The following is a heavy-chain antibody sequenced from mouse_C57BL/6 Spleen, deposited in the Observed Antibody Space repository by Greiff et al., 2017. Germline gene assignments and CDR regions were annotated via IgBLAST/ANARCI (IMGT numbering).Heavy chain of an antibody. V-gene: IGHV1-54*01. J-gene: IGHJ4*01. CDR3: ARTSGGYYYGSSPYAMDY. CDR1: GYAFTNYL. Sequence: VQLQQSGAELVRPGTSVKVSCKASGYAFTNYLIEWVKQRPGQGLEWIGVINPGSGGTNYNEKFKGKATLTADKSSSTAYMQLSSLPSEDSAVYFCARTSGGYYYGSSPYAMDYWGQGTSVTVSS. CDR2: INPGSGGT. D-gene: IGHD1-1*01.